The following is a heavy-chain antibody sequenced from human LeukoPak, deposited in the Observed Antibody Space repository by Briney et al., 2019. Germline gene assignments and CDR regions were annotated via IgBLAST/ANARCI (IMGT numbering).Heavy chain of an antibody. CDR2: IYTGDSDT. V-gene: IGHV5-51*01. J-gene: IGHJ5*02. CDR1: GSIFTSYW. Sequence: GESLEISWKGSGSIFTSYWIGGGRQMAGKGLEWRGIIYTGDSDTRYSPSLQGQVTISADKSISTAYLQWSSLNASDAAMYYCARLGSYPSADWFDPWGQGTLVTVSS. D-gene: IGHD1-26*01. CDR3: ARLGSYPSADWFDP.